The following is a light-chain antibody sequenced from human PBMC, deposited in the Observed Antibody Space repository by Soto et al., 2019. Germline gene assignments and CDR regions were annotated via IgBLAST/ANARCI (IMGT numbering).Light chain of an antibody. CDR1: QDIRNK. J-gene: IGKJ3*01. V-gene: IGKV3-20*01. CDR3: HQYGSSPLT. Sequence: TQFPSSLSASVRDRVVLSCRTSQDIRNKLAWYQQKPGQAPRLLIYSASSRATGIPDRFSGSGSGTDFTLTISRLEPEDFAVYYCHQYGSSPLTFGPGTKVDIK. CDR2: SAS.